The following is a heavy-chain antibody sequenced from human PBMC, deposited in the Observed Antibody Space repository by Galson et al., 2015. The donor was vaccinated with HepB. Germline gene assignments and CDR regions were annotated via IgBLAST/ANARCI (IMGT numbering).Heavy chain of an antibody. V-gene: IGHV3-7*03. CDR2: INQDGSEK. J-gene: IGHJ4*02. CDR1: GFAFTTYW. Sequence: SLRLSCAASGFAFTTYWMNWVRQAPGKGLEWVANINQDGSEKYYVDSVKGRFTISRDNAKNSIYLQMSSLRAEDTAVYYCARAYSGTYRAGDFWGQGTLVTVSS. CDR3: ARAYSGTYRAGDF. D-gene: IGHD1-26*01.